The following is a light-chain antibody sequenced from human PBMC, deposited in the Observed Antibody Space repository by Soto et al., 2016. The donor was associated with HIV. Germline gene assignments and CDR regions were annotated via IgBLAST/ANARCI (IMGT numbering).Light chain of an antibody. V-gene: IGKV1-12*01. J-gene: IGKJ2*01. CDR3: QQAKSFPTT. CDR1: QGISNW. Sequence: DIQMTQSPSSVSASVGDRVTITCRASQGISNWLAWYQQKPGKAPELLIYPASSLQGGVPSRFSGSGSGTDFTLTISSLHPEDSATYYCQQAKSFPTTFGQGTQLEIK. CDR2: PAS.